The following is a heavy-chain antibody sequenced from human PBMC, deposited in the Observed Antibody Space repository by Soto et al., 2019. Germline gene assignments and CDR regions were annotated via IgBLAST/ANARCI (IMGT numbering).Heavy chain of an antibody. Sequence: ASVKVSCKASGYTFTSYGISWVRQAPGQGLEWMGWISAYNGNTNYAQKLQGRVTMTTDTSTSTAYMELRSLRSDDTAVYYCARDVTAAGNYTLDYWDRGTLVPVSS. CDR1: GYTFTSYG. J-gene: IGHJ4*01. D-gene: IGHD4-4*01. V-gene: IGHV1-18*01. CDR2: ISAYNGNT. CDR3: ARDVTAAGNYTLDY.